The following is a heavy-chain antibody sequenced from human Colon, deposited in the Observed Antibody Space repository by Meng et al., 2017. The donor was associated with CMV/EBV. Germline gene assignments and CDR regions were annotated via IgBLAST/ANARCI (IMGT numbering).Heavy chain of an antibody. CDR3: ARGDQLLGRGGY. V-gene: IGHV3-23*01. D-gene: IGHD2-2*01. CDR1: GFTFTAYA. CDR2: VSGGGDTT. Sequence: CAVSGFTFTAYAMHWVRLAPGKGLEWVSAVSGGGDTTHYADSVKGRFTISRDNSKNIVYLQMNNLRAEDTAVYYCARGDQLLGRGGYWGQGTLVTVSS. J-gene: IGHJ4*02.